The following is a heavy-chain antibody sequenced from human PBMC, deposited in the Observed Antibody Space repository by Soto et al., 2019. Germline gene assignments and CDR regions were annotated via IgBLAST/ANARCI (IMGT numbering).Heavy chain of an antibody. V-gene: IGHV1-18*01. CDR1: GYTFTSYG. J-gene: IGHJ6*02. CDR3: AGGAFEYSYGRIYYYYGMEV. CDR2: ISAYNGNT. D-gene: IGHD5-18*01. Sequence: ASVKVSCKASGYTFTSYGISWVRQAPGQGLEWMGWISAYNGNTNYAQKFQGRVTITADESTSTAYMELSSLRSEDTAVYYCAGGAFEYSYGRIYYYYGMEVWGQGTTVTVSS.